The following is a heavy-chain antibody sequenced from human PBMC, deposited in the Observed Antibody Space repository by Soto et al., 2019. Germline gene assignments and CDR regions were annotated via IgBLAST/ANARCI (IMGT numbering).Heavy chain of an antibody. V-gene: IGHV3-74*01. CDR2: INSDGSST. CDR1: GSTCSNDW. D-gene: IGHD4-4*01. J-gene: IGHJ6*02. CDR3: ARDRAYRVDV. Sequence: EVQLVESGGGLLQPGGSLRLSCAVSGSTCSNDWMHWVRQAPGKGLVWVSHINSDGSSTNYAEFVKGRFTIARDNAKNTVDLQMNSLRAEETALYYGARDRAYRVDVWGQGTTVTVSS.